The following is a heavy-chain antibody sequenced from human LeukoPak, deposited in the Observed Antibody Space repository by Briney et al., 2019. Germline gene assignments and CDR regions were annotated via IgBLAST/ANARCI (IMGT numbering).Heavy chain of an antibody. CDR1: GFTVSSNY. Sequence: GGSLRLSCAASGFTVSSNYMSWVRQAPGKGLEWVSAISGSGGSTYYADSVKGRFTISRDNSKNTLYLQMNSLRAEDTAVYYCAKDPDIVVVVAAIDYWGQGTLVTVSS. CDR2: ISGSGGST. D-gene: IGHD2-15*01. J-gene: IGHJ4*02. V-gene: IGHV3-23*01. CDR3: AKDPDIVVVVAAIDY.